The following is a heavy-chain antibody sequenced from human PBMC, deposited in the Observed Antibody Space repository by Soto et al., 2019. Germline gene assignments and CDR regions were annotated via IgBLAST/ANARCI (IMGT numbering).Heavy chain of an antibody. D-gene: IGHD1-20*01. CDR2: VFYTGFT. J-gene: IGHJ4*02. Sequence: SETLSLTCAVSGGSVSGGYYYWGWLRQSPGRGPEWIGSVFYTGFTSYNPSLESRVSVSVDTSKNQLSLKVSAVTAADTAVYYCASSQKGYNWNYFDHWGQGALVTVSS. CDR3: ASSQKGYNWNYFDH. CDR1: GGSVSGGYYY. V-gene: IGHV4-39*01.